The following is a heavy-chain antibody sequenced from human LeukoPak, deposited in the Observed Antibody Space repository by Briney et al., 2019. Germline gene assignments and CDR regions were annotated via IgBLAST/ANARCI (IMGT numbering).Heavy chain of an antibody. Sequence: GASVKVSCKASGGTFSSYAISWVRQAPGQGLEWMGGIIPIFGTANYAQKFRGRVTITADKSTSTAYMELRRLRYDDTAVHYCARGLRAGALDIWGQGTMVTVSS. CDR3: ARGLRAGALDI. V-gene: IGHV1-69*06. CDR1: GGTFSSYA. D-gene: IGHD2-2*01. CDR2: IIPIFGTA. J-gene: IGHJ3*02.